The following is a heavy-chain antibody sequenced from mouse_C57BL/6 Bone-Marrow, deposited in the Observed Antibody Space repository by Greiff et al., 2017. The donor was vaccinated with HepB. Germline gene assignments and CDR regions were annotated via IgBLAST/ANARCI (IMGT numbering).Heavy chain of an antibody. V-gene: IGHV1-64*01. J-gene: IGHJ4*01. CDR2: IHPNSGST. Sequence: QVQLQQPGAELVKPGASVKLSCKASGYTFTSYWMHWVKQRPGQGLEWIGMIHPNSGSTNYNEKFKSKATLTVDKSSSTAYMQLSSLTSEDSAVYYCARLPHYYAMDYWGQGTSGTVSS. CDR1: GYTFTSYW. D-gene: IGHD6-1*01. CDR3: ARLPHYYAMDY.